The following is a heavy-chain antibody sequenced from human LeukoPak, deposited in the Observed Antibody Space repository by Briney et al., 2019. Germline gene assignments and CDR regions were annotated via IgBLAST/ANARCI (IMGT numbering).Heavy chain of an antibody. CDR3: ARETAARPLGRTSTYYYYYMDV. CDR1: GYTFTSYN. CDR2: INPSDGST. J-gene: IGHJ6*03. D-gene: IGHD6-6*01. V-gene: IGHV1-46*01. Sequence: ASVKVSCKASGYTFTSYNMHWVRQAPGQGLEWMGIINPSDGSTSYAQKFQGRVTMTRDMSTSTVYMELSSLRSEDTAVYDCARETAARPLGRTSTYYYYYMDVWGKGTTVTVSS.